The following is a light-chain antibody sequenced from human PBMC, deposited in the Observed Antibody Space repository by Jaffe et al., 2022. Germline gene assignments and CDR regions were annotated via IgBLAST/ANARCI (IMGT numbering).Light chain of an antibody. V-gene: IGLV3-25*03. CDR2: KDS. J-gene: IGLJ2*01. CDR1: ALPKQY. CDR3: QSADSSGTQDVV. Sequence: SYELTQPPSVSVSPGQTARITCSGDALPKQYAYWYQQKPGQAPVLVIYKDSERPSGIPERFSGSSSGTTVTLTISGVQAEDEADYYCQSADSSGTQDVVFGGGTKLTVL.